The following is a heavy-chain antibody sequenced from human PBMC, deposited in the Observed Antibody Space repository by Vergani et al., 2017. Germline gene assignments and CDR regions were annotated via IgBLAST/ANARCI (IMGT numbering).Heavy chain of an antibody. CDR1: GYTFPSSG. V-gene: IGHV1-18*01. D-gene: IGHD3-16*01. J-gene: IGHJ4*02. CDR2: LSAYNCPT. Sequence: QVQLVQSGAEVKKPGASVKVSCQASGYTFPSSGISWFLPAPVHVLSFLVWLSAYNCPTNSAQQLQGRFTLTTDTSPSTAYMELRSLRSDDTAVYYCARSPFNIKYDYVWGSYAPLLDYWGQGTLVTVSS. CDR3: ARSPFNIKYDYVWGSYAPLLDY.